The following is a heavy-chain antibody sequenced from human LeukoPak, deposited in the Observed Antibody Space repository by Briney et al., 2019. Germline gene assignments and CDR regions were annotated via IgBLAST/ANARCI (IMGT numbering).Heavy chain of an antibody. V-gene: IGHV5-51*01. CDR2: IYPADSDA. D-gene: IGHD2-8*01. CDR3: ARPSMYYYYGMDV. J-gene: IGHJ6*02. CDR1: GYRFTDYW. Sequence: GESLKISCKASGYRFTDYWIAWVRQMSGKGLEWMGIIYPADSDARYSPPFQGHVTISVDKSISTAYLQWSSLKASDTAMYYCARPSMYYYYGMDVWCQGTTVTVSS.